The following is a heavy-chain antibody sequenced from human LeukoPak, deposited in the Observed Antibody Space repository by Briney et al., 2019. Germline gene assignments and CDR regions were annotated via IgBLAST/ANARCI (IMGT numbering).Heavy chain of an antibody. Sequence: PGGSLRLSCAASGFTFSNYGTHWVRRAPGKGLEWVAFIQYDGSSKSYADSVKGRFTISRDNSKNTLYLQTNSLRTDDTALYYCAKDGSDFDFDYWGQGTLVTVSS. CDR1: GFTFSNYG. CDR3: AKDGSDFDFDY. J-gene: IGHJ4*02. V-gene: IGHV3-30*02. D-gene: IGHD2-2*03. CDR2: IQYDGSSK.